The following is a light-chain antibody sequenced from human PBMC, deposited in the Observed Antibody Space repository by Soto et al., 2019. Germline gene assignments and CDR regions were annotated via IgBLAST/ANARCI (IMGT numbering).Light chain of an antibody. CDR3: NSYTPTSSFWV. CDR1: SSDVGSYNH. Sequence: QSALTQPASVSGSPGQSITISCTGTSSDVGSYNHVSWYQQYPGKVPKVIIYEVSHRPSGVSNRFSGSKSGNTAYLTISGLQAEDECDYYCNSYTPTSSFWVFGGGTKLTVL. V-gene: IGLV2-14*01. J-gene: IGLJ3*02. CDR2: EVS.